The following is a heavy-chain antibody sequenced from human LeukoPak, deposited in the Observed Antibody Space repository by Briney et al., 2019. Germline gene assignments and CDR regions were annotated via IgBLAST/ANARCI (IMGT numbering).Heavy chain of an antibody. J-gene: IGHJ4*02. CDR3: VTPLRWELSNDY. CDR2: IRRKRDGGTA. CDR1: GFTFSNEW. D-gene: IGHD4-23*01. Sequence: PGESLRLSCAASGFTFSNEWMSWVRRAPGKGLEGVGRIRRKRDGGTADYVAAVKGRFTISRDVSINTLFLQMNSLKIEDTGVYYCVTPLRWELSNDYWGQGTLVTVSS. V-gene: IGHV3-15*01.